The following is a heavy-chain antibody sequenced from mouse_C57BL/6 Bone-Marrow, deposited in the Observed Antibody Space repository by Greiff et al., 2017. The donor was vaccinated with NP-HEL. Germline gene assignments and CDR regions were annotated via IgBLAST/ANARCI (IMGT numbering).Heavy chain of an antibody. CDR1: GYAFSSSW. J-gene: IGHJ1*03. CDR3: AHYYGSRRGYFDV. Sequence: QVQRKEEGPELVKPGASVKISCKASGYAFSSSWMNWVKQRPGKGLEWIGRIYPGDGDTNYNGKFKGKATLTADKSSSTAYMQLSSLTSEDSAVYFCAHYYGSRRGYFDVWGTGTTVTVSS. CDR2: IYPGDGDT. D-gene: IGHD1-1*01. V-gene: IGHV1-82*01.